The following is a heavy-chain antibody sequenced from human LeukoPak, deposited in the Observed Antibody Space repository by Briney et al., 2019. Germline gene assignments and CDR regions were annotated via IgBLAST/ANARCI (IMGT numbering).Heavy chain of an antibody. Sequence: GASVKVSCKASGYTFTSYGISWVRQAPGQGLEWMGWISAYNGNTNYAQKLQGRVTMTTDTSTSTAYMELRSLRSDDTAVYYCARAGGTAYYYGSGPSYYYYMDVWGKGTTVTVSS. V-gene: IGHV1-18*01. D-gene: IGHD3-10*01. CDR1: GYTFTSYG. CDR2: ISAYNGNT. CDR3: ARAGGTAYYYGSGPSYYYYMDV. J-gene: IGHJ6*03.